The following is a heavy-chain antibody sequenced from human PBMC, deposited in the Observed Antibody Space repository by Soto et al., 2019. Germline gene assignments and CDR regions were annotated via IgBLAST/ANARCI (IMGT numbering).Heavy chain of an antibody. D-gene: IGHD2-21*02. CDR2: INPNSGGT. CDR1: GYTFTNYY. J-gene: IGHJ4*02. Sequence: ASVKVSCKASGYTFTNYYMHWVRQAPGQGLEWMGWINPNSGGTKYAQKFQGRVTMTRDTSISTAYMDLSRLRSDDTAVYYCARQLAYCGGDCYTEPIDYWGQGTLVTVSS. CDR3: ARQLAYCGGDCYTEPIDY. V-gene: IGHV1-2*02.